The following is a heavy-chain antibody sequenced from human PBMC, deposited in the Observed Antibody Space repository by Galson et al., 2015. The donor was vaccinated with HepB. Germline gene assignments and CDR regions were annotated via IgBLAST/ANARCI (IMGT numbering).Heavy chain of an antibody. CDR3: ARGSGYGYYDYYYMDV. J-gene: IGHJ6*03. V-gene: IGHV3-21*01. D-gene: IGHD5-12*01. Sequence: SLRLSCAASRFTFSDFGMNWVRQSPGKGLEWVSSIGTRDTQTYYADSVKGRFTISRDNAKNSVFLQMSSLRAEDTAVYYCARGSGYGYYDYYYMDVWGKGTTVTVSS. CDR1: RFTFSDFG. CDR2: IGTRDTQT.